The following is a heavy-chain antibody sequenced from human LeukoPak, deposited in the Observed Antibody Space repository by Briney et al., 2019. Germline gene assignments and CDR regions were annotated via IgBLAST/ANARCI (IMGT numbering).Heavy chain of an antibody. CDR3: ARFRASVGATSGHFDY. V-gene: IGHV4-59*12. CDR1: GGSISTYY. D-gene: IGHD1-26*01. J-gene: IGHJ4*02. Sequence: SETLSLTCTVSGGSISTYYWSWIRQPPGEGLEWIGSIYYSGTTNSYPSLKSRATISVDTSKNQFSLKLSSVTAADTAVYYCARFRASVGATSGHFDYWGQGTLVTVSS. CDR2: IYYSGTT.